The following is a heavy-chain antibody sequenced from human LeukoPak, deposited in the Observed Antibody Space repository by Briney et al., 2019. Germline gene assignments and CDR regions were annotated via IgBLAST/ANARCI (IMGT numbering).Heavy chain of an antibody. CDR1: GLXFSSYA. CDR3: VKDDSYYYDSSGRDN. J-gene: IGHJ4*02. D-gene: IGHD3-22*01. V-gene: IGHV3-64D*09. CDR2: IRSNGGST. Sequence: GGSLRLSCSASGLXFSSYAMHWVRQAPGKGREYVSAIRSNGGSTYYADSVKGRFTISRDNSKNTLYLQMSSLRAEDTAVYYCVKDDSYYYDSSGRDNWGQGTLVTVSS.